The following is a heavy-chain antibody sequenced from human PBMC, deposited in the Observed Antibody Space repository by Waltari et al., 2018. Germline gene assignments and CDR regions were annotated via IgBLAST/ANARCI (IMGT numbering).Heavy chain of an antibody. CDR2: IIPIVGTA. D-gene: IGHD4-17*01. J-gene: IGHJ6*02. V-gene: IGHV1-69*13. CDR3: ARAPGVYGDYYYYYYGMDV. Sequence: QVQLVQSGAEVKKPGSSVKVSCKASGGTFSSYAISWVRQAPGQGLEWMGGIIPIVGTANYEQKFQGRVTITADESTSTAYMELSSLRSEDTAVYYCARAPGVYGDYYYYYYGMDVWGQGTTVTVSS. CDR1: GGTFSSYA.